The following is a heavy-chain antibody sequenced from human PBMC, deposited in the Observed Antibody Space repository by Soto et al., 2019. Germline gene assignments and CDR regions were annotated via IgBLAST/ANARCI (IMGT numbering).Heavy chain of an antibody. J-gene: IGHJ6*02. D-gene: IGHD2-2*02. Sequence: ASVKVSCKASGGTFSSYAISWVRQAPGQGLEWMGGIIPIFGTANYAQKFQGRVTITADKSTSTAYMELSSLRSEDTAVYYCARYCSSTSCYSHYYYGMDVWGQGTTVTVSS. V-gene: IGHV1-69*06. CDR3: ARYCSSTSCYSHYYYGMDV. CDR1: GGTFSSYA. CDR2: IIPIFGTA.